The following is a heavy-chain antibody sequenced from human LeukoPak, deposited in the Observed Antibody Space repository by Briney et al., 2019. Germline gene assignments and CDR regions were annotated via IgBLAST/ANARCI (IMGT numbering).Heavy chain of an antibody. CDR1: GGTFSSYA. Sequence: SVKVSCKASGGTFSSYAISWVRHAPGQGLEWMGGIIPIFGTANYAQKFQGRVTITADESTSTAYMELSSLRSEDTAVYYCACHPLGYCSSTSCDLGAFDIWGQGTMVTVSS. CDR3: ACHPLGYCSSTSCDLGAFDI. V-gene: IGHV1-69*13. D-gene: IGHD2-2*03. J-gene: IGHJ3*02. CDR2: IIPIFGTA.